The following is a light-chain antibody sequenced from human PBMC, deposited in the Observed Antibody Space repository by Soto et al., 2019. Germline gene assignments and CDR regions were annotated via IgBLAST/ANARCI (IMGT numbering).Light chain of an antibody. CDR3: QQYTPYFPWT. CDR2: KES. CDR1: QSLSSW. V-gene: IGKV1-5*03. Sequence: DIQMTQSPSTLSASVGDRVTITCRASQSLSSWLAWYQHKPGKAPRVLIYKESSLESGVPSRFSGSGSGTEFTLTVSNLQPDDFATYYCQQYTPYFPWTFGQGTKVEIK. J-gene: IGKJ1*01.